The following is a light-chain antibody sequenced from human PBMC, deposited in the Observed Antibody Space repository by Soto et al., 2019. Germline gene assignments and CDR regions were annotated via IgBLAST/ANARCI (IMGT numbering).Light chain of an antibody. V-gene: IGKV1-5*01. Sequence: DIQMTQSPSTLSASVGDRVTITCRASQSISSWLAWYQQKPGKAHKLLSYDASSLESGVPSRFSGSGSGTEFTLTISSLQPDDFATYYCQQYNSWGTFGQGTKLEIK. J-gene: IGKJ2*02. CDR3: QQYNSWGT. CDR1: QSISSW. CDR2: DAS.